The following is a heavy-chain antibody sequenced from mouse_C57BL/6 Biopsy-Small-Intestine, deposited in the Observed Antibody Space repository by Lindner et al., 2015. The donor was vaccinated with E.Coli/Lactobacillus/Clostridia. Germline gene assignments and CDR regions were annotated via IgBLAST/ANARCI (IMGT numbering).Heavy chain of an antibody. J-gene: IGHJ3*01. Sequence: VQLQESGAELVRPGTSVRVSCKASGYAFTNYLIEWVKQRPGQGLEWIGVINPGSGGTNYNEKFKGKATLTADKSSSTAYMQLSSLTSEDSAVYFCARSPTGFAYWGQGTLVTVSA. CDR1: GYAFTNYL. CDR2: INPGSGGT. CDR3: ARSPTGFAY. V-gene: IGHV1-54*01. D-gene: IGHD1-1*01.